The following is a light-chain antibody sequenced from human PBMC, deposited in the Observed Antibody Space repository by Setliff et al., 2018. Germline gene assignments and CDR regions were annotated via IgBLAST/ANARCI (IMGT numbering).Light chain of an antibody. CDR2: DVT. CDR1: SSDVGAYNY. Sequence: QSALPQPRSVSGSPGQSVTISCTGSSSDVGAYNYVSWYQQHPGKAPKLMIYDVTKRPSGVPDRFSGSKSANTASLTISGLQAEDEADYYCSSYAGNFLFVFGIGTKVTVL. V-gene: IGLV2-11*01. CDR3: SSYAGNFLFV. J-gene: IGLJ1*01.